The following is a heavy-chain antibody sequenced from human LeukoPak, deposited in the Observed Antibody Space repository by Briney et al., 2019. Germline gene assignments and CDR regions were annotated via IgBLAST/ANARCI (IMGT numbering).Heavy chain of an antibody. CDR1: GGSFSGYY. J-gene: IGHJ6*02. CDR3: ARGLVDTAMVTGPYYYYGVDL. D-gene: IGHD5-18*01. Sequence: SETPSVTWAVFGGSFSGYYWSLIRQPPGNGLEWSGYHYYSWITNYNPSLKSRVILSGDASKIQFSVKLSSVTAADTAVYYCARGLVDTAMVTGPYYYYGVDLWGQGTTVTVSS. CDR2: HYYSWIT. V-gene: IGHV4-59*01.